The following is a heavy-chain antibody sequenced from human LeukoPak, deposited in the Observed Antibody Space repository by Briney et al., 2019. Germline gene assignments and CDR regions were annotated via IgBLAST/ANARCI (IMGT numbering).Heavy chain of an antibody. CDR3: AKISSGGWYVDY. CDR1: GYTFTAYY. D-gene: IGHD2-15*01. V-gene: IGHV1-2*02. CDR2: IDPDSGDT. Sequence: ASVKVSCKASGYTFTAYYLHWVRQAPGQGLEWMGWIDPDSGDTNSAPKFQGRVTLTRDTSINTAYMELNRLTSDDTAVYYCAKISSGGWYVDYWGQGALVAVSS. J-gene: IGHJ4*02.